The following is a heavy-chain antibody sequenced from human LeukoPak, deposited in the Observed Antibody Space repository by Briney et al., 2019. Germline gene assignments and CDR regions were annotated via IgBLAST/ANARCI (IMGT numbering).Heavy chain of an antibody. Sequence: SVKVSCKASGGTFSSYAISWVRQAPGQGLEWMGGIIPIFGTANYAQKFQGRVTITADKSTSTAYMELSRLRSEDTAVYYCARAVQVTTGGLFDYWGQGTLVTVSS. CDR1: GGTFSSYA. CDR3: ARAVQVTTGGLFDY. D-gene: IGHD4-17*01. J-gene: IGHJ4*02. CDR2: IIPIFGTA. V-gene: IGHV1-69*06.